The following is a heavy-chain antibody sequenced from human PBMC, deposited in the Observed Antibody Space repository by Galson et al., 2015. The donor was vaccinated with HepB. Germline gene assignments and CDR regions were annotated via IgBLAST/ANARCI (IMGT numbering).Heavy chain of an antibody. V-gene: IGHV3-23*01. Sequence: SLRLSCEASGFTFRSQAMGWVRQAPRKGLEWVSAISSSGGSTYYADSVKGRFTISRDNSVNMLFLQMNSLRAEDTAVYYCATYPYCGGDCYLYFASWAPGTLVTVSS. CDR1: GFTFRSQA. D-gene: IGHD2-21*02. J-gene: IGHJ4*02. CDR2: ISSSGGST. CDR3: ATYPYCGGDCYLYFAS.